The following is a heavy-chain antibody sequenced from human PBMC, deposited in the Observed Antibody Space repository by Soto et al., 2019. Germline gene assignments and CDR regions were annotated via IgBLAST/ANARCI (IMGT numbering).Heavy chain of an antibody. CDR2: IHYSGST. D-gene: IGHD5-12*01. V-gene: IGHV4-59*08. CDR1: GGSISSYY. J-gene: IGHJ4*02. Sequence: SETLSLTCTVSGGSISSYYWSWIRQPPGKGLEWIAYIHYSGSTDYNPSLKSRVTISLDKSKNQFSLKLTSVTAADTAVYHCARPRLATDYWCPAPLLTVFS. CDR3: ARPRLATDY.